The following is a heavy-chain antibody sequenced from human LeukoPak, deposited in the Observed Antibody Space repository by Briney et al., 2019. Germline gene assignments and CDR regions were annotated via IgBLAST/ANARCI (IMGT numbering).Heavy chain of an antibody. CDR2: ISGSGSST. CDR1: GFTFSSYA. CDR3: AKEGYCSTTSCSRQYFQH. V-gene: IGHV3-23*01. J-gene: IGHJ1*01. D-gene: IGHD2-2*01. Sequence: GGSLRLSCAASGFTFSSYAMSWVRQAPGKGLEWVSAISGSGSSTYYADAVKGRFTISRDNSKNTLYLQMNSLRAEDTAVYYCAKEGYCSTTSCSRQYFQHWGQGTLGTVSA.